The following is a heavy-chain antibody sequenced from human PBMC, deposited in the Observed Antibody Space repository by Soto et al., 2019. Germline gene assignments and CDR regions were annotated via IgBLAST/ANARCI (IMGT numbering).Heavy chain of an antibody. CDR3: AKEKGILPLGINFSSYGMDV. CDR2: IYSGGST. CDR1: GFTVSSNY. Sequence: GGSLRLSCAASGFTVSSNYMSWVRQAPGKGLEWVSVIYSGGSTYYADSVRGRFTISRDNSENTLYLQMNNLRAEDTAVYYCAKEKGILPLGINFSSYGMDVWGQGTTVTVSS. J-gene: IGHJ6*02. D-gene: IGHD1-20*01. V-gene: IGHV3-66*01.